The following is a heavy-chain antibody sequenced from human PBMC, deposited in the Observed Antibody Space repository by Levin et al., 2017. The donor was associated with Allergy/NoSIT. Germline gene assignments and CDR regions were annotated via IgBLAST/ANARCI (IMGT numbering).Heavy chain of an antibody. CDR1: GFTFDDYA. V-gene: IGHV3-9*01. J-gene: IGHJ4*02. Sequence: SLKISCAASGFTFDDYAMHWVRQAPGKGLEWVSGISWNSGSIGYADSVKGRFTISRDNAKNSLYLQMNSLRAEDTALYYCAKGSALVGAYFDYWGQGTLVTVSS. CDR3: AKGSALVGAYFDY. D-gene: IGHD1-26*01. CDR2: ISWNSGSI.